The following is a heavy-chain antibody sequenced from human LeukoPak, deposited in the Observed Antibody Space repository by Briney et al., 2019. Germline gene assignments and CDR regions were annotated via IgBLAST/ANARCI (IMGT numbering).Heavy chain of an antibody. V-gene: IGHV3-74*01. CDR1: GFTFSSYW. CDR2: INSDGSST. J-gene: IGHJ4*02. D-gene: IGHD5-12*01. CDR3: AGQQSRRGYSGYDWVY. Sequence: PGGSLRLSCAASGFTFSSYWMHWVRQAPGKGLVWVSRINSDGSSTSYADSVKGRFTISRDNAKNTLYLQMNSLRAEDTAVYYCAGQQSRRGYSGYDWVYWGQGTLVTVSS.